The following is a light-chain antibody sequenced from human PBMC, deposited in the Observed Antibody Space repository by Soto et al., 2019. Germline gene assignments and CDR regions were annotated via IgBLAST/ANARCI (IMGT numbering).Light chain of an antibody. CDR3: QSYDSSHVV. Sequence: QSVLTQPPSVSGAPGQRVTISCTGSSSNIGAGYDVHWYQQLPGTAPKLLIYGNSNRPSGVPDRFSGSKSGTSASLDITGIQAEDEADYYCQSYDSSHVVFGGWTKLTVL. CDR1: SSNIGAGYD. V-gene: IGLV1-40*01. J-gene: IGLJ2*01. CDR2: GNS.